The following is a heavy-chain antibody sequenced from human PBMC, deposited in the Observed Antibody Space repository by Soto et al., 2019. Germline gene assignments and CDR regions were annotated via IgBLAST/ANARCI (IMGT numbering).Heavy chain of an antibody. J-gene: IGHJ5*02. CDR2: ISSSSSYI. D-gene: IGHD2-2*01. Sequence: EVQLVESGGGLVKPGGSLRLSCAASGFSFSNYGMNWVRQAPGKGLEWVSSISSSSSYISSADSVKGRFTISRDNAKNSVYLQMNSLRAEDTAVYYCARSDCTSTSCYVVWFDPWGQGTLVTVSS. CDR3: ARSDCTSTSCYVVWFDP. V-gene: IGHV3-21*01. CDR1: GFSFSNYG.